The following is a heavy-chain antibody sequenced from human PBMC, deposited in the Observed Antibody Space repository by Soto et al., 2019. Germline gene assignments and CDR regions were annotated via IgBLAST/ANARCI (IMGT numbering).Heavy chain of an antibody. CDR1: GYTFTSYG. Sequence: QVQLVQSGGEVKQPGASVKVSCKTSGYTFTSYGISWVRQAPGQVLEWMGWISGYNGDTKYVQKFQGRVTLTTDTSTNTAYMEVRSLRSDDTAVYYCARDWVGDRAYWGQGTLVTVSS. J-gene: IGHJ4*02. D-gene: IGHD4-17*01. CDR2: ISGYNGDT. V-gene: IGHV1-18*01. CDR3: ARDWVGDRAY.